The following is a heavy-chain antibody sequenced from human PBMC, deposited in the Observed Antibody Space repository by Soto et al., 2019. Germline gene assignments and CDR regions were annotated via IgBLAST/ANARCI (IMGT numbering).Heavy chain of an antibody. CDR2: IKTDGTAT. D-gene: IGHD3-16*01. Sequence: EVQLVESGGGLVQPGGSLRLSCAASGFTFSSYWMHWVRQDPGKGLVWVSIIKTDGTATQYEDSVKGRFTVSRDNAKNTLNLQMNSLRAEDTAVYYCAKYLSWGQCDYWGQGTLVTVSS. CDR3: AKYLSWGQCDY. V-gene: IGHV3-74*01. J-gene: IGHJ4*02. CDR1: GFTFSSYW.